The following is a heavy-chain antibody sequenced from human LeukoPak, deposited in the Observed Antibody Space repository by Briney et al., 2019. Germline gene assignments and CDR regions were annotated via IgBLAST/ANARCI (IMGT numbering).Heavy chain of an antibody. CDR3: ARGGYYSNWYFDL. CDR2: IYYSGST. D-gene: IGHD3-22*01. Sequence: SETLSLTCTVSGGPISSYYWSWIRQPPGKGLEWIGYIYYSGSTNYNPSLKSRVTISVDTSKNQFSLKLSSVTAADTAVYYCARGGYYSNWYFDLWGRGTLVTVSS. CDR1: GGPISSYY. J-gene: IGHJ2*01. V-gene: IGHV4-59*08.